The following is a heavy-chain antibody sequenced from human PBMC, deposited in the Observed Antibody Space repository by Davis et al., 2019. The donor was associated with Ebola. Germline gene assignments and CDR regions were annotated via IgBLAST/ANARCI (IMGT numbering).Heavy chain of an antibody. D-gene: IGHD4-17*01. CDR3: ARGLTTVTTGWFDP. CDR1: GYTFTGYY. V-gene: IGHV1-3*01. CDR2: INAGNGNT. J-gene: IGHJ5*02. Sequence: ASVKVSCKASGYTFTGYYMHWVRQAPGQRLEWMGWINAGNGNTKYSQKFQGRVTITRDTSASTAYMELRSLRSDDTAVYYCARGLTTVTTGWFDPWGQGTLVTVSS.